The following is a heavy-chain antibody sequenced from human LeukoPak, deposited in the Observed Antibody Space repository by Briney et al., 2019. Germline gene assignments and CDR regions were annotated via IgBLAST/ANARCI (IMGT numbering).Heavy chain of an antibody. V-gene: IGHV3-23*01. CDR1: GFTFSTYT. D-gene: IGHD3-3*01. CDR3: AKRGENNFWSGYATGDY. J-gene: IGHJ4*02. CDR2: ISSSHSYT. Sequence: GGSLRLSCAASGFTFSTYTVSWVRQAPGKGLEWVSSISSSHSYTYYADSVKGRFTISRDNSKNTLYLQMNSLRAEDTAVYYCAKRGENNFWSGYATGDYWGQGTLVTDSS.